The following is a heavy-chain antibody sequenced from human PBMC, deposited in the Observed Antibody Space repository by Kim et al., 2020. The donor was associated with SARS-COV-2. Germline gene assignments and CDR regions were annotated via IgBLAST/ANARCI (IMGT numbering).Heavy chain of an antibody. CDR3: ASTYYYDSSGYGFPSRRYY. CDR2: ITPMFGSA. J-gene: IGHJ6*01. CDR1: GDTFSTYA. V-gene: IGHV1-69*13. D-gene: IGHD3-22*01. Sequence: SVKVSCKASGDTFSTYAIIWVRQAPGQGLEWMGGITPMFGSANYAQKFQGRVTISADESTSTASMELSGLRPEDTAVYYCASTYYYDSSGYGFPSRRYY.